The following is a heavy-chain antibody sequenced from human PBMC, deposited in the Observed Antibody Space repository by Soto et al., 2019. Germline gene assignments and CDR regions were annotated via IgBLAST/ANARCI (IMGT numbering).Heavy chain of an antibody. CDR2: IKSKTDGGTT. CDR3: TTALGIVVVTAIPPGYFDL. D-gene: IGHD2-21*02. CDR1: GFTFSNAW. V-gene: IGHV3-15*01. J-gene: IGHJ2*01. Sequence: EVQLVESGGGLVKPGGSLRLSCAASGFTFSNAWMSWVRQAPGKGLEWVGRIKSKTDGGTTDYAAPVKGRFTISRDDXXNXLXXQMNSLKTEDTAVYYCTTALGIVVVTAIPPGYFDLWGRGTLVTVSS.